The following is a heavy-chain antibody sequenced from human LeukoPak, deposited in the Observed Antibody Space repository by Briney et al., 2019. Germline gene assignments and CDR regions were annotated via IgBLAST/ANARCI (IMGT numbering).Heavy chain of an antibody. D-gene: IGHD4-17*01. V-gene: IGHV1-2*02. J-gene: IGHJ4*02. CDR3: ARDIGYGDYAGQDY. CDR1: GYTFSDYY. CDR2: INPNSGGT. Sequence: EASVKVSCKASGYTFSDYYMHWVRQAPGQGLEWMGWINPNSGGTNYAQKFQDRVTMTRDTSISTAYMELSRLRSDDTAVYYCARDIGYGDYAGQDYWGQGTLVTVSS.